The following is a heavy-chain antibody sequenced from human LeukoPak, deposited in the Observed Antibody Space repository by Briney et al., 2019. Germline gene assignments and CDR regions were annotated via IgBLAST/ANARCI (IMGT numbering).Heavy chain of an antibody. J-gene: IGHJ3*02. D-gene: IGHD7-27*01. CDR1: GFTFSSYA. Sequence: PGGSLRLSCAASGFTFSSYAMSWVRQAPGKGLEWVSSVTGSGIRTWYADSVKGRFTISRDNSRNTLSLQMNSLMAADTAVYYCAKHGDANSPPDDFDISGQGTMVTVSS. CDR3: AKHGDANSPPDDFDI. CDR2: VTGSGIRT. V-gene: IGHV3-23*01.